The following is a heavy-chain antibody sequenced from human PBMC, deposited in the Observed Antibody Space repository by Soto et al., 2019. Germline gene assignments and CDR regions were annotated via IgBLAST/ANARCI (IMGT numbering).Heavy chain of an antibody. CDR1: GGSISSYY. CDR3: ARWGIAAAGTPFYYYYGMDV. V-gene: IGHV4-59*01. Sequence: PSETLSLTCTVSGGSISSYYWSWIRQPPGKGLEWIGYIYYSGSTNYNPSLKSRVTISVDTSKNQFSLKLSSVTAADTAVYYCARWGIAAAGTPFYYYYGMDVWGQGTTVTVSS. CDR2: IYYSGST. D-gene: IGHD6-13*01. J-gene: IGHJ6*02.